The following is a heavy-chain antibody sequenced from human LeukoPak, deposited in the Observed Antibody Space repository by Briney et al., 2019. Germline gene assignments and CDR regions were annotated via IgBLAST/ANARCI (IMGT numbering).Heavy chain of an antibody. Sequence: GGSLRLSCAASGFTFSSYWMSWVRQAPGKGLEWVANIKQDGSEKYYVDSVKGRFTISRDNAKNSLYLQMNSLRAEDTAVYYCARLGAEQWLVSYYYYMDVWGKGTTVTVSS. V-gene: IGHV3-7*01. CDR2: IKQDGSEK. CDR3: ARLGAEQWLVSYYYYMDV. D-gene: IGHD6-19*01. J-gene: IGHJ6*03. CDR1: GFTFSSYW.